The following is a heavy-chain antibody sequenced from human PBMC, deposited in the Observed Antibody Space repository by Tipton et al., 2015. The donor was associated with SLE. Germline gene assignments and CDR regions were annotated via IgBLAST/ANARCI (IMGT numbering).Heavy chain of an antibody. D-gene: IGHD1-26*01. CDR1: GGSFSGYY. CDR3: ARGGGWELWYFDY. V-gene: IGHV4-34*01. J-gene: IGHJ4*02. CDR2: INHSGST. Sequence: TLSLTCAVYGGSFSGYYWSWIRQPPGKGLEWIGEINHSGSTNYNPSLKSRVTISVDTSKNQFSLKLRSVTAADTAVYYCARGGGWELWYFDYWGQGTLGTVSS.